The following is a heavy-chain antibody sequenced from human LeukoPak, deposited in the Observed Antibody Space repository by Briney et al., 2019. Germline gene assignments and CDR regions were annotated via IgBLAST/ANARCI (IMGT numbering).Heavy chain of an antibody. CDR3: ATVSRVTRRVDFDY. J-gene: IGHJ4*02. V-gene: IGHV4-59*12. CDR2: IYYSGST. D-gene: IGHD4-17*01. Sequence: SETLSLTCTVSGGSISSYYWNWIRQPPGKGLEWIGYIYYSGSTNYNPSLKSRVTISVDTSKNQFSLKLSSVSAADTAVYYCATVSRVTRRVDFDYWGQGTLVAVSS. CDR1: GGSISSYY.